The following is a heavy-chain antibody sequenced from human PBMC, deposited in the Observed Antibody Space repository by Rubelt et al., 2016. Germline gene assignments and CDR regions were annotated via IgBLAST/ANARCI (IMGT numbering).Heavy chain of an antibody. CDR1: GGSFSGYY. Sequence: QVQLQQWGAGLLKPSETLSLTCAVYGGSFSGYYWSWIRQPPGKGLEWIGEINHSGSTNYNPSLKSRVTVSVDMSRSQFSLRLTSVTAADTAVDYCAGGGRYYGSGSYQRHNWFDPWGQGTLVTVSS. CDR2: INHSGST. J-gene: IGHJ5*02. D-gene: IGHD3-10*01. V-gene: IGHV4-34*01. CDR3: AGGGRYYGSGSYQRHNWFDP.